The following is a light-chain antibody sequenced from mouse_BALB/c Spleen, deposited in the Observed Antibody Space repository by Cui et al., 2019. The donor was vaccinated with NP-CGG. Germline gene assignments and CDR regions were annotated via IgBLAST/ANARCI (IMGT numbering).Light chain of an antibody. CDR2: GTN. V-gene: IGLV1*01. J-gene: IGLJ1*01. CDR3: ALWYSNHWV. Sequence: QAVVTQESALTTSPGETVTLICRSSTGAVTTSNYANWVREKPDHLFTGLIGGTNNRVPGVPARFSGSLIGDKAALTITGAQTEDEAIYFCALWYSNHWVFGGGTKLTVL. CDR1: TGAVTTSNY.